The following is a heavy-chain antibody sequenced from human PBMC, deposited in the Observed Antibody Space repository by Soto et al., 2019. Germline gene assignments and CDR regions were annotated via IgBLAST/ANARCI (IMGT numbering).Heavy chain of an antibody. CDR1: GFTFRSYS. J-gene: IGHJ6*02. CDR3: AREGWPLLQTGMDV. CDR2: ISSSNRTI. V-gene: IGHV3-48*02. Sequence: EVQLVESGGGLKQPGGSLRLSCAASGFTFRSYSMNWVRQAPGKGLEWVSYISSSNRTINYADSVKGRLIISRDNAKNSLYLQMHSLRDEDTAVYYCAREGWPLLQTGMDVWGQGTTVTVSS. D-gene: IGHD2-15*01.